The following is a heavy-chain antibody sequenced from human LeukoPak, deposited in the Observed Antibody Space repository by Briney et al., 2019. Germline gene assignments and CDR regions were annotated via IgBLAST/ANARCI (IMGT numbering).Heavy chain of an antibody. Sequence: GGSLRLSCAASGFTFSSFGMSWVRQAPGKGLEWASYINYDGRDVYYADSVKGRFTTSRDNAKNSLYLQVNSLRDEDTAVYYCARGPYCGGDCYFAYWGQGTLVTVSS. D-gene: IGHD2-21*02. CDR1: GFTFSSFG. CDR2: INYDGRDV. CDR3: ARGPYCGGDCYFAY. J-gene: IGHJ4*02. V-gene: IGHV3-48*02.